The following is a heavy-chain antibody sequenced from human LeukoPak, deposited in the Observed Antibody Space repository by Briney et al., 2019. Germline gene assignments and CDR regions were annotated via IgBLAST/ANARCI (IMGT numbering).Heavy chain of an antibody. V-gene: IGHV3-48*02. D-gene: IGHD3-10*01. CDR2: ISSSSSTI. CDR1: GFTFSDYA. J-gene: IGHJ4*02. CDR3: ARDPGKDYYGSGTYLKRSDY. Sequence: PGGSLRLSCAASGFTFSDYAISWVRQAPGKGLEWVSYISSSSSTIYYADSVKGRFTISRDNAKNSLYLQMNSLRDEDTAVYYCARDPGKDYYGSGTYLKRSDYWGQGTLVTVSS.